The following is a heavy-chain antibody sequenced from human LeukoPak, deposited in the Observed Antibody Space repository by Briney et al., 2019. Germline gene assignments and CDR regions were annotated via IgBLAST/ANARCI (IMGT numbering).Heavy chain of an antibody. V-gene: IGHV4-39*01. D-gene: IGHD4-17*01. Sequence: SETLSLTCTVSGGSISSSSYYWGWIRQPPGKGLEWIGSIYYGGSTYYNPSLKSRVTISVDTSKNQFSLKLSSVTAADTAVYYCARHRNEYDYGDYQVIDYWGQGTLVTVSS. CDR3: ARHRNEYDYGDYQVIDY. J-gene: IGHJ4*02. CDR1: GGSISSSSYY. CDR2: IYYGGST.